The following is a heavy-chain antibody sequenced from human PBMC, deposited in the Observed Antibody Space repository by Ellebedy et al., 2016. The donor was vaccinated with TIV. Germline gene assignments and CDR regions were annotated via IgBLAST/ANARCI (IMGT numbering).Heavy chain of an antibody. D-gene: IGHD3-3*01. V-gene: IGHV3-66*01. Sequence: GESLKISCAASGITVSTNYMRWVRQAPGKGLEWVSLIYSGGSTDYADSVKGRFSISRDNSKSTLYLQMNGRRAEDTAVYYCARNIPVTILGYWGQGTLVTVSS. CDR2: IYSGGST. CDR3: ARNIPVTILGY. J-gene: IGHJ4*02. CDR1: GITVSTNY.